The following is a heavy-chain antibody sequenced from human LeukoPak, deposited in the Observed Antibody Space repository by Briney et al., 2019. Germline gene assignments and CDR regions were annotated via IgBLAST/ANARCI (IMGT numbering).Heavy chain of an antibody. CDR3: ARQTYYYDSSGYARYYFDY. V-gene: IGHV4-39*01. D-gene: IGHD3-22*01. J-gene: IGHJ4*02. Sequence: PSETLSLTCTVSGGSISSSSYYWGWIRQPPGKGLEWIGSIYYSGSTYYNPSLKSRVTISVDTSKNQFSLKLSSVTAADTAVYYCARQTYYYDSSGYARYYFDYWGQGTLVTVSS. CDR1: GGSISSSSYY. CDR2: IYYSGST.